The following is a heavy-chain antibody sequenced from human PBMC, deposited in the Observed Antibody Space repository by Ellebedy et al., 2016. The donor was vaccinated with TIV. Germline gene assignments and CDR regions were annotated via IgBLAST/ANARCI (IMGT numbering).Heavy chain of an antibody. CDR1: GYSFSSYW. J-gene: IGHJ4*02. V-gene: IGHV5-10-1*01. CDR2: IDPSDSYT. D-gene: IGHD3-16*01. CDR3: ARHPRGGREGVDY. Sequence: GESLKISXKASGYSFSSYWISWVRQMPGKGLEWMGRIDPSDSYTNYSPSFQGHVTISADKSIRTAYIQWSSLKASDTAMYYCARHPRGGREGVDYWGRGTLVTVSS.